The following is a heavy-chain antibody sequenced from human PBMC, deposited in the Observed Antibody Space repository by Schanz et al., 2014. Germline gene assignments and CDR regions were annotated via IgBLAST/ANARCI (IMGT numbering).Heavy chain of an antibody. Sequence: EVQLVESGGGLVQPGGSLRLSCAASGFSFSSYAMGWVRQAPGKGPEWVANIKHDGSVKDYVDSVEGRFTISRDNAKRSLFLQMNSLRVEDTAVYFCVSQTGSPNYWGQGTLVTVSS. D-gene: IGHD6-13*01. J-gene: IGHJ4*02. CDR3: VSQTGSPNY. CDR1: GFSFSSYA. CDR2: IKHDGSVK. V-gene: IGHV3-7*02.